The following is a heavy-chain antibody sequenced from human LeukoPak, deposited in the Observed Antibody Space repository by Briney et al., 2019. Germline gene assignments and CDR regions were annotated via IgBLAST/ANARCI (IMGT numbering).Heavy chain of an antibody. CDR3: ARDQARMVRGVIYGYSDY. CDR2: IKQNGSEK. J-gene: IGHJ4*02. V-gene: IGHV3-7*01. CDR1: GFTFGSYW. Sequence: GGSLRLSCAASGFTFGSYWMSWVRQAPGKGPEWVANIKQNGSEKYYVDSVKGRFTISRDNAKNSLYLQMNSLRAEDTAVYYCARDQARMVRGVIYGYSDYWGQGTLVTVSS. D-gene: IGHD3-10*01.